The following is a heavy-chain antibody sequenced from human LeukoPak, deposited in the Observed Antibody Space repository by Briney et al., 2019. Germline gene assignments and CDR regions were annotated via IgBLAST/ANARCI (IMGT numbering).Heavy chain of an antibody. J-gene: IGHJ3*02. CDR1: GYSISSGYY. CDR2: IYHSGST. D-gene: IGHD1-26*01. V-gene: IGHV4-38-2*02. Sequence: SETLSLTCNVSGYSISSGYYWGWIRQPPGKGLEWIGSIYHSGSTYYNPSLKSRVTISVDTSKNQFSLKLSSVTTADTAVYYCARVKSGSHYDAFDIWGQGTMVTVSS. CDR3: ARVKSGSHYDAFDI.